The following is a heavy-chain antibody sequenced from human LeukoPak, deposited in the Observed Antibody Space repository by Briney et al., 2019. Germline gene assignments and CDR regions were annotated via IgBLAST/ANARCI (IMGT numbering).Heavy chain of an antibody. V-gene: IGHV3-23*01. Sequence: GASLTLSCAASGFTFSSYAMTWVRQAPGKGQEWVSSISSSTYYADSVKGRFTISRDNSKSTLYLQMNSLRAEDTAVYYCAKVRYGSGWYLFDFDYWGQGTLVTVSS. CDR1: GFTFSSYA. D-gene: IGHD6-19*01. J-gene: IGHJ4*02. CDR3: AKVRYGSGWYLFDFDY. CDR2: ISSST.